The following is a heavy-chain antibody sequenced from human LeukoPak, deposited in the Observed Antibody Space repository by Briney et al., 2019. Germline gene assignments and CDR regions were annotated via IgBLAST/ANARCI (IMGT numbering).Heavy chain of an antibody. J-gene: IGHJ5*02. D-gene: IGHD2/OR15-2a*01. CDR3: ARVVTYFDP. CDR1: EFTFSNYW. V-gene: IGHV3-74*01. CDR2: IKGDGSYT. Sequence: GGSLRLSCAASEFTFSNYWMPWVRQAPGKGLVWVSRIKGDGSYTNYADSVKGRFSISRDNAKNTLYLQMNSLRADDTGIYYCARVVTYFDPWGQGTLVTVSS.